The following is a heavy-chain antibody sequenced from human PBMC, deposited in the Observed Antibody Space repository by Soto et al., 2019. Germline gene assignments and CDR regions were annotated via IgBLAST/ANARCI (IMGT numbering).Heavy chain of an antibody. CDR3: ARLKDYYDSSGYYSVLDY. CDR2: IIPIFGTA. D-gene: IGHD3-22*01. J-gene: IGHJ4*02. CDR1: GGTFSSYA. V-gene: IGHV1-69*13. Sequence: GASVKVSCKASGGTFSSYAISWVRQAPGQGLEWMGGIIPIFGTANYAQKFQGRVTITADESTSTAYMELSSLRSEDTAVYYCARLKDYYDSSGYYSVLDYWGQGTLVTAPQ.